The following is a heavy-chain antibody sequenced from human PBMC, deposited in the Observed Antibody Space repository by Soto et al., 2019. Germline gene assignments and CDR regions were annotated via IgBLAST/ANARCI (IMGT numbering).Heavy chain of an antibody. J-gene: IGHJ6*02. CDR2: ISYDGSNK. D-gene: IGHD2-2*01. CDR3: AKVIDIVVVPAAMPYYYYGMDV. CDR1: GFTFSSYG. Sequence: QVQLVESGGGVVQPGRSLRLSCAASGFTFSSYGMHWVRQAPGKGLEWVAVISYDGSNKYYADSVKGRFTISRENSKNALYLKMNSLRAEDTAVYYCAKVIDIVVVPAAMPYYYYGMDVWGQGTTVTVSS. V-gene: IGHV3-30*18.